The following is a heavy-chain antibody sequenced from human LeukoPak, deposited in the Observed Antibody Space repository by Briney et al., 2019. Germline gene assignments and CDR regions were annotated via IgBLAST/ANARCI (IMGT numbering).Heavy chain of an antibody. Sequence: GSSVKVSCKASGGTFSSYAISWVRQAPGQGLEWMGWISAYNGHTNYAQKLQGRVTVTTDTSTTTAFMELRGLRSDDTAVYYCARDEWGSQIDYWGQGTLVTVSS. CDR1: GGTFSSYA. CDR3: ARDEWGSQIDY. J-gene: IGHJ4*02. D-gene: IGHD3-16*01. V-gene: IGHV1-18*01. CDR2: ISAYNGHT.